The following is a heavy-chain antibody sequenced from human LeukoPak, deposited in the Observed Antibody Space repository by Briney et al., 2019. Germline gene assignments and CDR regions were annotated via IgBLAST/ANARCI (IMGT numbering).Heavy chain of an antibody. J-gene: IGHJ3*02. Sequence: PSETLSLTCTVSDGSISSSSYYWGWIRQPPGKGLDWIGNIYYRVSTYYNPSLKSRVTISVDTSKNQFSLKLSSVTAADTGVYYCASSNSITMIVVVRGSVFDIWGQGTMVSVSS. V-gene: IGHV4-39*07. CDR1: DGSISSSSYY. CDR3: ASSNSITMIVVVRGSVFDI. D-gene: IGHD3-22*01. CDR2: IYYRVST.